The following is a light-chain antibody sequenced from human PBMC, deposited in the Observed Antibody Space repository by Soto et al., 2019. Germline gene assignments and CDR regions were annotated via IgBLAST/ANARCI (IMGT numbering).Light chain of an antibody. V-gene: IGKV3-15*01. CDR2: SAS. Sequence: IVITQSPSTLSLSPGQRATLSCRASQSVSSNLAWYQQKPGQAPRLLIYSASTRATGIPARFSGSGFGTEFTLTISSLQSEDFAVYYCQQYNNWPPWTFGQGTKVDIK. J-gene: IGKJ1*01. CDR3: QQYNNWPPWT. CDR1: QSVSSN.